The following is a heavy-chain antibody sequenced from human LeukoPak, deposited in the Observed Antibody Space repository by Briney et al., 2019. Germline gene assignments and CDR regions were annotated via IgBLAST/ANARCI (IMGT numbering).Heavy chain of an antibody. V-gene: IGHV3-64*01. CDR2: ISSNGGSP. Sequence: GGSLRLSCTASGFTFSSYAMHWGRQAPGKGLEYVSAISSNGGSPYYANSVKGRFTISRDNSKNTLYLQMGSLRAEDMAVYYCARAPQPTVTYGDYDYFDYWGQGTLVTVSS. D-gene: IGHD4-17*01. CDR1: GFTFSSYA. J-gene: IGHJ4*02. CDR3: ARAPQPTVTYGDYDYFDY.